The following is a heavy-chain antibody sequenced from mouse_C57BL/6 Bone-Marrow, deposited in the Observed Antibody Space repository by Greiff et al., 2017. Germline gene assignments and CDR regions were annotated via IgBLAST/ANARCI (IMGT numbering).Heavy chain of an antibody. D-gene: IGHD2-1*01. CDR2: IRNKANGYTT. CDR1: GFTFTDYY. V-gene: IGHV7-3*01. Sequence: EVKVVESGGGLVQPGGSLSLSCAASGFTFTDYYMSWVRQPPGKALEWLGFIRNKANGYTTEYSASVKGRFTITRDNSQSILYLQMNALRAEDSATYCCAKSIYYGSYLYAMDYWGQGTSVTVSS. CDR3: AKSIYYGSYLYAMDY. J-gene: IGHJ4*01.